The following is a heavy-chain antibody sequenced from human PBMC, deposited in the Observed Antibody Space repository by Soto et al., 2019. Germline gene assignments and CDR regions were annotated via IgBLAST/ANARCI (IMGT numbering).Heavy chain of an antibody. CDR2: ISAGDNSI. CDR1: GFIFSIYE. CDR3: ARGPRDYYGLDV. V-gene: IGHV3-48*03. Sequence: PGESLQISCAVSGFIFSIYEMNWVRQAPGKGLEWVPYISAGDNSIYYGESVKGRFTISRDNAKNSLFLRLRSLRDEETAVYYCARGPRDYYGLDVWRHGTTVNV. J-gene: IGHJ6*02.